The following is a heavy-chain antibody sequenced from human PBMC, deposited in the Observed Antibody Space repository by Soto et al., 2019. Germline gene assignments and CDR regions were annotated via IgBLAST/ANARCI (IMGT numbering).Heavy chain of an antibody. Sequence: QVQLRESGPGMVRPSGTLSLTCAVSGTSISSTFWWTWVRQPPGKGLEWIGEIYHSGSTKYNPSLKSRVTISVDKSHNQCSLELRAVTAADTAVYYCATLPPRIVVVKTEIPTWGQGTLVTVSS. V-gene: IGHV4-4*02. CDR3: ATLPPRIVVVKTEIPT. CDR1: GTSISSTFW. J-gene: IGHJ5*02. D-gene: IGHD2-15*01. CDR2: IYHSGST.